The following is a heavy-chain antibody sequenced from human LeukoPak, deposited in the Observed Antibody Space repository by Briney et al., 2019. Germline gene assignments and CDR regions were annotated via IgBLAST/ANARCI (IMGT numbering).Heavy chain of an antibody. CDR1: GGSISSGGYY. J-gene: IGHJ4*02. V-gene: IGHV4-31*03. CDR3: ARVGCSGGSCYSHPKRYFDY. CDR2: IYYSGST. Sequence: SETLSLTCTVSGGSISSGGYYWSWIRQHPGKGLEWIGYIYYSGSTYYNPSLKSRVTIPVDTSKNQFSLKLSSVTAADTAVYYCARVGCSGGSCYSHPKRYFDYWGQGTLVTVSS. D-gene: IGHD2-15*01.